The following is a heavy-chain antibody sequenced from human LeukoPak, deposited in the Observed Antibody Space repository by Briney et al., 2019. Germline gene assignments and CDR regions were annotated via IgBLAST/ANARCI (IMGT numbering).Heavy chain of an antibody. CDR2: ISGSAHKI. Sequence: PGGSLRLSCVASGFTFSNYAMSWVRQAPEKGLDWVSVISGSAHKIRYADSVKGRFTISRDNSENTVYLQMNNLRAEGTALYYCAGRVTGYSSGYVYWGQGPLVTVSS. CDR3: AGRVTGYSSGYVY. D-gene: IGHD5-18*01. CDR1: GFTFSNYA. V-gene: IGHV3-23*01. J-gene: IGHJ4*02.